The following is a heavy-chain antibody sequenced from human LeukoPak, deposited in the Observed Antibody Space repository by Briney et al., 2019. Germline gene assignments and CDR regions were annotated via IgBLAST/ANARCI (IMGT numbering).Heavy chain of an antibody. CDR2: IIPIFGTA. V-gene: IGHV1-69*05. CDR1: GGTFSSYA. J-gene: IGHJ6*03. D-gene: IGHD2-15*01. Sequence: SVKVSCKASGGTFSSYAISWVRQAPGQGLEWMGGIIPIFGTANYAQTFQGRVTITTDESTSTAYMELSSLRSEDTAVYYCAREDYYCSGGRCYLSALYYYMDVWGKGTTVTVSS. CDR3: AREDYYCSGGRCYLSALYYYMDV.